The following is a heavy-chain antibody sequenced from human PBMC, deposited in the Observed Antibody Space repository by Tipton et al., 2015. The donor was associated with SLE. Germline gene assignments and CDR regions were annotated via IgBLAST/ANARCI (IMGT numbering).Heavy chain of an antibody. D-gene: IGHD2-15*01. CDR1: GGSISSCY. CDR2: IYYSGST. CDR3: ATRGGGSGYYYYGMDV. Sequence: TLSLTCTVSGGSISSCYWSWIRQPPGKGLEWIGYIYYSGSTNYNLSLKSRVTISVDTSKNQFSLKLSSVTAADTAVYYCATRGGGSGYYYYGMDVWGQGTTVTVSS. J-gene: IGHJ6*02. V-gene: IGHV4-59*01.